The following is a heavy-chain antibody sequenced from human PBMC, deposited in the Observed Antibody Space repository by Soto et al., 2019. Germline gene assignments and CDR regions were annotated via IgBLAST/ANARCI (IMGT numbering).Heavy chain of an antibody. J-gene: IGHJ4*02. Sequence: QVHLQESGPGLVKPSQTLSLTCTVSGGSVNSDGYYWSWIRQHPGKGLEWIGYIHYSGATYYNPSLKSRLTVSVDTSKDECSVQLCSVIAADTALYYCARESYSFGGAFDIWGQGTLVTVSS. CDR1: GGSVNSDGYY. V-gene: IGHV4-31*03. CDR2: IHYSGAT. CDR3: ARESYSFGGAFDI. D-gene: IGHD5-12*01.